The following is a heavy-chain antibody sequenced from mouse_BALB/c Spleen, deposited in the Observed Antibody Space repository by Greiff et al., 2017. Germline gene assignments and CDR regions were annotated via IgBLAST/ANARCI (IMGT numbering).Heavy chain of an antibody. V-gene: IGHV5-9-3*01. Sequence: DVMLVESGGGLVKPGGSLKLSCAASGFTFSSYAMSWVRQTPEKRLEWVATISSGGSYTYYPDSVKGRFTISRDNAKNTLYLQMSSLRSEDTAMYYCARHPFYGSSYGFAYWGQGTLVTVSA. CDR1: GFTFSSYA. D-gene: IGHD1-1*01. J-gene: IGHJ3*01. CDR3: ARHPFYGSSYGFAY. CDR2: ISSGGSYT.